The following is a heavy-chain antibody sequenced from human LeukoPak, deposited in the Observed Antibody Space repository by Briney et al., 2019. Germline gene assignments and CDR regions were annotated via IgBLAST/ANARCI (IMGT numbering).Heavy chain of an antibody. Sequence: GGSLRLSCAASGFTFSDYPIHWVRQAPGKGLEWVAVISFDGSKKNYADSVMGRFTISRDNAKNSLYLQMNSLRVEDTAVYYCTRGAYGDNSRYGYWGQGTLVTVSS. CDR3: TRGAYGDNSRYGY. CDR1: GFTFSDYP. D-gene: IGHD4-17*01. CDR2: ISFDGSKK. V-gene: IGHV3-30*04. J-gene: IGHJ4*02.